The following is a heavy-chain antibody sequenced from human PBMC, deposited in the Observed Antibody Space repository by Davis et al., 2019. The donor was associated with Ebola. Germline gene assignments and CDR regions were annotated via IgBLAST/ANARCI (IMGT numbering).Heavy chain of an antibody. Sequence: PGGSLRLSCAASGFTFSSYAMSWVRQAPGKGLEWVSAISGSGGSTYYADPVKGRFTISRDNSKNTLYLQMNSLRAEDTAVYYCAKDKVLVIFGVANPLGAFDIWGQGTMVTVSS. CDR2: ISGSGGST. D-gene: IGHD3-3*01. J-gene: IGHJ3*02. CDR1: GFTFSSYA. CDR3: AKDKVLVIFGVANPLGAFDI. V-gene: IGHV3-23*01.